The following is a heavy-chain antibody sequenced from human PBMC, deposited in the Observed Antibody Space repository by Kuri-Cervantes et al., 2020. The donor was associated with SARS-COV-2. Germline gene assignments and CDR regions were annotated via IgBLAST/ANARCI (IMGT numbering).Heavy chain of an antibody. J-gene: IGHJ6*02. D-gene: IGHD6-6*01. CDR1: GFTFSSYA. Sequence: GESLKISCAASGFTFSSYAMSWVRRAPGKGLEWVSAIDGSSGDTYYADSVKGRCTISRDNSKNTLYLQMNSLRAEDMAVYYCAKVDSSSSYYYYYGMDVWGQGTTVTVSS. V-gene: IGHV3-23*01. CDR3: AKVDSSSSYYYYYGMDV. CDR2: IDGSSGDT.